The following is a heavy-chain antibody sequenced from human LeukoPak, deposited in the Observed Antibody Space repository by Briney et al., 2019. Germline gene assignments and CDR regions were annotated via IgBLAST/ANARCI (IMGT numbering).Heavy chain of an antibody. CDR3: ARAARGSWYYYYYMDV. D-gene: IGHD6-13*01. J-gene: IGHJ6*03. CDR2: INPNSGGT. V-gene: IGHV1-2*02. CDR1: GYTFTGYY. Sequence: ASVKVSCKASGYTFTGYYMHWVRQAPGQGLEWMGWINPNSGGTNYAQKFQGRVTTTRDTSISTAYMELSRLRSDDTAVYYCARAARGSWYYYYYMDVWGKGTTVTISS.